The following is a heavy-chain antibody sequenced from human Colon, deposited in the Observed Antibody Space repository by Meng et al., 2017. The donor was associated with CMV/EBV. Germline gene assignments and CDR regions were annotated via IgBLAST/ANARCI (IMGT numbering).Heavy chain of an antibody. V-gene: IGHV1-2*02. J-gene: IGHJ4*02. Sequence: VEAGAGVKEPGASVKVSCKTFGYTFSDYHTRGGRQAPGQGLEWMGWINSNSGATDYEQKFQGRSTMTRDTSITTVYMELSSLRSDDTAVYYCARDPSGSRDPFDYWGQGSLVTVSS. CDR1: GYTFSDYH. CDR2: INSNSGAT. CDR3: ARDPSGSRDPFDY. D-gene: IGHD1-26*01.